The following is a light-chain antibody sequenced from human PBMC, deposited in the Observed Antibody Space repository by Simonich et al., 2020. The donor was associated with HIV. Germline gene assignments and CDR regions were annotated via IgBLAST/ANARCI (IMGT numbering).Light chain of an antibody. CDR2: GAY. CDR3: QQYNNWPPIA. CDR1: QSVSSN. Sequence: EIVMTQSPATLSVSPGERAPLPCRASQSVSSNLSWYQPNPGQAPRLLIYGAYTRATGIPARFSGSGSGTEFTLTISSMQSEEFAVYYCQQYNNWPPIAFGQGTRLEIK. V-gene: IGKV3-15*01. J-gene: IGKJ5*01.